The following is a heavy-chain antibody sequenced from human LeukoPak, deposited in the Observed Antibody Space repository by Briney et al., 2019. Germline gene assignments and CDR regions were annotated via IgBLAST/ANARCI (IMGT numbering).Heavy chain of an antibody. D-gene: IGHD2-2*02. V-gene: IGHV4-39*07. CDR1: GGSISSSSYC. CDR3: ASSPHYCSSTSCYSGGFDY. Sequence: SETLSLTCTVSGGSISSSSYCWGWIRQPPGKGLEWIGSIYDSGSTYYNPSLKSRVTISVDTSKKQFSLKLSSVTAADTAVYYCASSPHYCSSTSCYSGGFDYWGQGTLVTVSS. CDR2: IYDSGST. J-gene: IGHJ4*02.